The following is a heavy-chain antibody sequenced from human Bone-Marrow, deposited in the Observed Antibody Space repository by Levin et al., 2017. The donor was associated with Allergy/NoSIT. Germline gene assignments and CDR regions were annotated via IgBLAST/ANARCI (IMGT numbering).Heavy chain of an antibody. V-gene: IGHV1-18*01. D-gene: IGHD6-25*01. CDR1: GYTFNTYG. CDR3: ARDPHIEASTTDFYNWFDP. CDR2: ISTYNGDT. J-gene: IGHJ5*02. Sequence: AASVKVSCKTSGYTFNTYGIAWVRQAPGRGLEWMGWISTYNGDTKVAQKFQGRLIMTTDRSTATVFMELRSLRSDDTAVYYCARDPHIEASTTDFYNWFDPWGQGTLVTVSS.